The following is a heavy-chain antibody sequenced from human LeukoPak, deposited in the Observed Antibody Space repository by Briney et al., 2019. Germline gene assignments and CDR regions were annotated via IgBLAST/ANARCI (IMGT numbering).Heavy chain of an antibody. CDR1: GFTFINFA. V-gene: IGHV3-30-3*01. Sequence: GGSLRLSCAASGFTFINFAIHWIRQAPGKGLEWVAVISYDGNGRYYADSVKGRFTISRDNAENSLSLQMNTLRADDTAMYYCARLGPITKDHYIDVWGRGTTVTVSS. CDR3: ARLGPITKDHYIDV. D-gene: IGHD1-20*01. J-gene: IGHJ6*03. CDR2: ISYDGNGR.